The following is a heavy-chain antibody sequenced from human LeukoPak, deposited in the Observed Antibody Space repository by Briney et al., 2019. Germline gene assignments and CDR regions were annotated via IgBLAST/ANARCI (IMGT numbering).Heavy chain of an antibody. J-gene: IGHJ4*02. V-gene: IGHV3-21*01. Sequence: PGGSLRLSCAASGFTFSSYSMNWVRQAPGKGLEWVSSISSSSSYIYYADSVKGRFTISRDNAKNSLYLQMNSLRAEDTAVYYCARDRQHDILTGPLVPQDGVDYWGQGTLVTVSS. CDR2: ISSSSSYI. D-gene: IGHD3-9*01. CDR3: ARDRQHDILTGPLVPQDGVDY. CDR1: GFTFSSYS.